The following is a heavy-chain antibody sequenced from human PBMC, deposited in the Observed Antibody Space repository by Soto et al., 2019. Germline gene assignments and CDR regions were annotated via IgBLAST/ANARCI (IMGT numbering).Heavy chain of an antibody. V-gene: IGHV1-46*01. CDR1: GGTFSSYT. J-gene: IGHJ4*02. CDR3: ARLGDYVGY. Sequence: ASVKVSCKASGGTFSSYTISWVRQAPGQGLEWMGIINPSGGSTSYAQKFQGRVTMTTDTSTSTAYMELRSLRSDDTAVYYCARLGDYVGYWGQGTLVTVSS. CDR2: INPSGGST.